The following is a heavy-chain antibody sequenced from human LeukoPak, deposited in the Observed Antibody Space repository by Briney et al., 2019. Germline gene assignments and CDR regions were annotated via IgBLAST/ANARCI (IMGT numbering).Heavy chain of an antibody. J-gene: IGHJ4*02. V-gene: IGHV4-59*01. D-gene: IGHD5-18*01. CDR3: ARARPDTAMAVDY. CDR2: IYNSGST. CDR1: GGSISSYY. Sequence: PAETLSLTCTVSGGSISSYYWSWVRQAPGKGLEYIGYIYNSGSTNYNPSLKSRVTVSVDTSTNQFSLKLRSVTAADTAVYYCARARPDTAMAVDYWGQGTLVTVSS.